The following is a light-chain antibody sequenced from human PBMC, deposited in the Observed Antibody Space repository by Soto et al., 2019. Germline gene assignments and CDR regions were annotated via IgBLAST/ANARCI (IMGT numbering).Light chain of an antibody. CDR3: QHMRT. V-gene: IGKV1-39*01. CDR2: DAS. J-gene: IGKJ1*01. CDR1: QSINTY. Sequence: DIEVTQSPSSLSASVGDRVTITCRTSQSINTYLNWYQQKPGKAPKLLIYDASTLESGVPSRFSGSGFGTEFSLTISSLQPDDFGSYYCQHMRTFGQGTKVDI.